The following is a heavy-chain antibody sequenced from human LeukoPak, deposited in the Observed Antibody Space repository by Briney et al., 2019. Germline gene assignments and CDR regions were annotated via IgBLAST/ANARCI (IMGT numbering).Heavy chain of an antibody. J-gene: IGHJ4*02. CDR3: ARSSSSWYDFDY. CDR1: GFSLSTSGVR. D-gene: IGHD6-13*01. CDR2: IYWNDDR. V-gene: IGHV2-5*01. Sequence: SRPTPVKPPQTLTLTCTLSGFSLSTSGVRVGWIRQPPGKAPQGLALIYWNDDRRYSPSLKSRLTITKDTSKNQVVLTMTNMDPVDTATYYCARSSSSWYDFDYWGQGTLVTVSS.